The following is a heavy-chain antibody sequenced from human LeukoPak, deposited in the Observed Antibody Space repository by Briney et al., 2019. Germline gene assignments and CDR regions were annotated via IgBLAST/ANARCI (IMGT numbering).Heavy chain of an antibody. Sequence: GRSLRLSCAASGFTFSSYAMHWVRQAPGKGLEWVAVISYDGSNKYYADSVKGRFTISRDNSKNTLYLQMNSLRAEDTAVYYCARAHRARPSAFDIWGQGTMVTVSS. D-gene: IGHD6-6*01. CDR2: ISYDGSNK. CDR3: ARAHRARPSAFDI. V-gene: IGHV3-30-3*01. J-gene: IGHJ3*02. CDR1: GFTFSSYA.